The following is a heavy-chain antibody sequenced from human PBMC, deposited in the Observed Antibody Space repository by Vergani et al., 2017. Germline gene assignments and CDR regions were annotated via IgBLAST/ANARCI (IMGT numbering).Heavy chain of an antibody. D-gene: IGHD6-19*01. CDR3: ARRIAVAERDWFDP. CDR1: GFTFSSYS. J-gene: IGHJ5*02. CDR2: ISSSSSYI. V-gene: IGHV3-21*01. Sequence: VQLVESGGGVVQPGGSLRLSCAASGFTFSSYSMNWVRQAPGKGLEWVSSISSSSSYIYYADTVKGRFTISRDNAKNSLYLQMKSLRAEDTAVYYCARRIAVAERDWFDPWGQGTLVTVS.